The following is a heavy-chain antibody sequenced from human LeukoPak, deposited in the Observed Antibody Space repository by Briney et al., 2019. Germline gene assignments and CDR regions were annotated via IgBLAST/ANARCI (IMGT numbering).Heavy chain of an antibody. CDR2: IKSKTDGGTT. J-gene: IGHJ4*02. CDR3: TTGAEITFGGVIVNY. D-gene: IGHD3-16*02. CDR1: GFTFSNAW. V-gene: IGHV3-15*01. Sequence: PGGSLRLSCAASGFTFSNAWMSWVRQAPGKGLEWVGRIKSKTDGGTTDYAAPVKGRFTISRDDSKNTLYLQMNSLKTEDTAVYYCTTGAEITFGGVIVNYWGQGTLVTVSS.